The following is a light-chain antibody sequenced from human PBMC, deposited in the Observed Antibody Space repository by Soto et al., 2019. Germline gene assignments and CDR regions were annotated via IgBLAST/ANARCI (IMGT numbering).Light chain of an antibody. CDR2: DVS. Sequence: QSALTQPASVSGSPGQSITISCTGTSSDVGGYNYVSWYQQHPGKAPKLMIYDVSTRPSGVSNRFSGSKSGNTASLTISGLQSEYEADYYCSSYTSSSTYVFGTGTKLTVL. CDR1: SSDVGGYNY. J-gene: IGLJ1*01. CDR3: SSYTSSSTYV. V-gene: IGLV2-14*01.